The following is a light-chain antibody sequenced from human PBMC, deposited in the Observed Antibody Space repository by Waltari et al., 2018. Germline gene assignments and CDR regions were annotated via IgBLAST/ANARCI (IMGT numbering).Light chain of an antibody. CDR2: YVN. CDR3: TSYTSRHTLV. CDR1: SLDVGGYDF. Sequence: QSALTQPAPVPGSPGQSITTSCTGYSLDVGGYDFVPWYRHHPGKATKVVIFYVNNRPSGVSDRVSGSKSGNTASLTISGLQAEDEGDYYCTSYTSRHTLVFGGGTKVTVL. V-gene: IGLV2-14*03. J-gene: IGLJ1*01.